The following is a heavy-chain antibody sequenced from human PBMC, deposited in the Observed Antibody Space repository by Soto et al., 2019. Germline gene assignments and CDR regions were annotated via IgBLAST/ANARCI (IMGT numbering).Heavy chain of an antibody. J-gene: IGHJ4*02. CDR1: GGSIRSGDNY. Sequence: PSETXSLTCTVSGGSIRSGDNYWSWIRQTPGKGLEWIGYIYYRGSTYYNQSLKSRVTISVDTSMNQFSLTLTSVTAADTAVYYCAHFDWFIDYWGQGTLVTVSS. CDR3: AHFDWFIDY. CDR2: IYYRGST. D-gene: IGHD3-9*01. V-gene: IGHV4-30-4*01.